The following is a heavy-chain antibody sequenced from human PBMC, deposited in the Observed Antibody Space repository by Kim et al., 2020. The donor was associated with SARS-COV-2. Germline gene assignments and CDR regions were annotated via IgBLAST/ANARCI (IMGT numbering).Heavy chain of an antibody. CDR3: ARDQASSWYPSTYNDAFDI. D-gene: IGHD6-13*01. J-gene: IGHJ3*02. CDR2: INPNSGGT. V-gene: IGHV1-2*06. Sequence: ASVKVSCKASGYTFTGYYMHWVRQAPGQGLEWMGRINPNSGGTNYAQKFQGRVTMTRDTSISTAYMELSRLRSDDTAVYYCARDQASSWYPSTYNDAFDIWGQGTMVTVSS. CDR1: GYTFTGYY.